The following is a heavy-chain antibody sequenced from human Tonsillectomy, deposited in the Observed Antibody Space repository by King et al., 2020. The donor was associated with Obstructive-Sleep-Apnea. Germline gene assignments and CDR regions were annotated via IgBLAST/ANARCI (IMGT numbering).Heavy chain of an antibody. J-gene: IGHJ6*02. D-gene: IGHD2-15*01. CDR3: ASSERDIYYYGMDV. V-gene: IGHV4-34*01. CDR2: IHHSGST. Sequence: VQLQQWGAGLLKPSETLSLTCAVYGGSFSGYYWSWIGQPPGKGREWSGEIHHSGSTHYNPSLQSRVTISVDTSKKQFSLKMSSVTAADTAVYYCASSERDIYYYGMDVWGQGTTVTVSS. CDR1: GGSFSGYY.